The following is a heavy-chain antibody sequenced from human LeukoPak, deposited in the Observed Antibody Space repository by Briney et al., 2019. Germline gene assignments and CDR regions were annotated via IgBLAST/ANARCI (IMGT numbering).Heavy chain of an antibody. CDR3: ARHVTPRDHKIWFGELLVVYYFDY. V-gene: IGHV4-59*08. D-gene: IGHD3-10*01. CDR1: GGSISSYY. CDR2: IYYSGST. Sequence: SETLSLTCTVSGGSISSYYWSWIRQPPGKGLEWIGYIYYSGSTNYNPSLKSRVTISVDTSKNQFSLKLSSVTAADTAVYYCARHVTPRDHKIWFGELLVVYYFDYWGQGTLVTVSS. J-gene: IGHJ4*02.